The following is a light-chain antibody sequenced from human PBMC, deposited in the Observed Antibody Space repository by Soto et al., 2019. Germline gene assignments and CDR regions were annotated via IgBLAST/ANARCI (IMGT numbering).Light chain of an antibody. CDR1: QDIASW. CDR2: AAS. CDR3: PQARSFPVT. V-gene: IGKV1-12*01. J-gene: IGKJ5*01. Sequence: QMTQSPSSVSASVGDRVTITCRASQDIASWLAWYQQKPGIAPKLLIYAASSLQSGVPSRFSGSGSATDFTLTFSGLQPEDFATYYCPQARSFPVTFGQGTRLEIK.